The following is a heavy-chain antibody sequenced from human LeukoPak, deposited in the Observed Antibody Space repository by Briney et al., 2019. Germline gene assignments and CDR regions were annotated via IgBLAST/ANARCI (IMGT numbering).Heavy chain of an antibody. CDR2: INPNSGGT. Sequence: ASVNVSCKASGYTFTGYYMHWVRQAPGQGLEWMGWINPNSGGTDYAQKFQGRVTMTRDTSISTAYMELSSLRSDDTAVYYCARDRPVSRLGTDFDYWGQGALVTVS. CDR1: GYTFTGYY. J-gene: IGHJ4*02. V-gene: IGHV1-2*02. D-gene: IGHD1-7*01. CDR3: ARDRPVSRLGTDFDY.